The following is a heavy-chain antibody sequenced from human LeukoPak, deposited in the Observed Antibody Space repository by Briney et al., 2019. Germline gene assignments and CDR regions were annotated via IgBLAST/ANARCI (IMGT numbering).Heavy chain of an antibody. Sequence: GGSLRLSCAVSGFAFSSTWMSWVRQAPGKGLEWVANIHPDGSVKYFQDSVKGRFTISRDNAKSSLYLQMNSLRLEDTAVYYCARDHNYAFDNWGQGTLVTVSS. J-gene: IGHJ4*02. CDR3: ARDHNYAFDN. V-gene: IGHV3-7*01. CDR2: IHPDGSVK. CDR1: GFAFSSTW. D-gene: IGHD1-1*01.